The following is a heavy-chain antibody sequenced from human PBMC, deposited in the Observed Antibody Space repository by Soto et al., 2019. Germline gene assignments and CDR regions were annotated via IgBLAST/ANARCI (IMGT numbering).Heavy chain of an antibody. CDR1: GFTFSSYA. V-gene: IGHV3-23*01. CDR2: ISGSGGST. J-gene: IGHJ6*02. Sequence: SLRLSCAASGFTFSSYAMSWVRQAAGKGLEWVSAISGSGGSTYYADSVKGRFTISRDNSKNTLYLQMNSLRAEDTAVYYCAKSGGSITIFGVVISTGDYGMDVWGQGTTVTVSS. D-gene: IGHD3-3*01. CDR3: AKSGGSITIFGVVISTGDYGMDV.